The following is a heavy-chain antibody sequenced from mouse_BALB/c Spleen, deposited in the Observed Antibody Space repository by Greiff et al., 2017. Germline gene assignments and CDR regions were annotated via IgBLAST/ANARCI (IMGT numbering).Heavy chain of an antibody. V-gene: IGHV5-17*02. J-gene: IGHJ2*01. CDR3: ARSGDYYYYFDY. D-gene: IGHD1-1*01. CDR1: GFTFSSFG. Sequence: EVQVVESGGGLVQPGGSRKLSCAASGFTFSSFGMHWVRQAPEKGLEWVAYISSGSSTIYYADTVKGRFTISRDNPKNTLFLQMTSLRSEDTAMYYCARSGDYYYYFDYWGQGTTLTVSS. CDR2: ISSGSSTI.